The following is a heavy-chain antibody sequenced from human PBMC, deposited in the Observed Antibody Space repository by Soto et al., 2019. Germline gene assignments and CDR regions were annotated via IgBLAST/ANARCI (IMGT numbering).Heavy chain of an antibody. Sequence: ASVKVSCKASGYTFTSYAMHWVRQAPGQRLEWMGWISADNGNTNYAQKFQGRVTMTTDTSTSTAYMELRSLRSDDTAVYYCAREVVDIVATSWFDPWGQGTLVTVSS. J-gene: IGHJ5*02. V-gene: IGHV1-3*01. CDR2: ISADNGNT. CDR3: AREVVDIVATSWFDP. CDR1: GYTFTSYA. D-gene: IGHD5-12*01.